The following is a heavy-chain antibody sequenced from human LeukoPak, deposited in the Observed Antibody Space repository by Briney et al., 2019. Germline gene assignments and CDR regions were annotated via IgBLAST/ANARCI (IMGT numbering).Heavy chain of an antibody. V-gene: IGHV4-61*02. CDR2: IYTSGST. D-gene: IGHD3-3*01. J-gene: IGHJ5*02. Sequence: SETLSLTCTVSGGSISSGSYYWSWIRQPAGKGLEWIGRIYTSGSTNYNPSLKSRVTISVDTSKNQFSLKLSSVTAADTAVYYCARDSYGSGVVIHNWFDPWGQGTLVTVSS. CDR1: GGSISSGSYY. CDR3: ARDSYGSGVVIHNWFDP.